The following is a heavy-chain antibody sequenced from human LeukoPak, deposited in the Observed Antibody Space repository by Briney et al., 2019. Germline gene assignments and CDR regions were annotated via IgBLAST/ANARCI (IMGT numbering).Heavy chain of an antibody. CDR1: GDSVSSNSAA. D-gene: IGHD6-13*01. CDR2: TYYRSKWYN. CDR3: ARGRGDTAMVQHGYSSSWYFVTDEQYFDY. V-gene: IGHV6-1*01. J-gene: IGHJ4*02. Sequence: SQTLSLTCAISGDSVSSNSAAWNWIRQSPSRGLEWLGRTYYRSKWYNDYAVSVKSRITINPDTSKNQFSLQLNSVTPEDTAVYYCARGRGDTAMVQHGYSSSWYFVTDEQYFDYWGQGTLVTVSS.